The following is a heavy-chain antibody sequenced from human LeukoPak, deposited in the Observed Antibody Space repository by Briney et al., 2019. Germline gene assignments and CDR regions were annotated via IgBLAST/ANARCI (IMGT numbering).Heavy chain of an antibody. V-gene: IGHV3-9*01. CDR1: GFTFSSYS. Sequence: PGGSLRLSCAASGFTFSSYSMNWVRQAPGKGLEWVSGISWNSGDIGYADSVKGRFTISRDNAKNSLYLQMNSLRAEDTALYYRAKGLLRYFDWLTPFDYWGQGTLVTVSS. CDR3: AKGLLRYFDWLTPFDY. D-gene: IGHD3-9*01. J-gene: IGHJ4*02. CDR2: ISWNSGDI.